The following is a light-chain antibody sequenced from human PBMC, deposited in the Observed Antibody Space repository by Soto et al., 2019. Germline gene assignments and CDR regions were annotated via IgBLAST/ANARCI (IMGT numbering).Light chain of an antibody. CDR1: QDIGNF. V-gene: IGKV1-27*01. J-gene: IGKJ1*01. CDR3: QQLNNYPRT. CDR2: AAS. Sequence: DIQMTQSPSSLSAFVGDRVTITCRASQDIGNFLAWYQQKPGKVPKLLIYAASTLQSGVPSRFSGSGSGTDFTLTISSLQPEDFATYYCQQLNNYPRTFGQGTKVDIK.